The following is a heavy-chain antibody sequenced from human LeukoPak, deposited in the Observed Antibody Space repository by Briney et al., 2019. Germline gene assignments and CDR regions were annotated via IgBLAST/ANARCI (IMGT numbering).Heavy chain of an antibody. Sequence: GGSLRLSCAASGFTVSSSYMNWVRQAPGKGLEWVSVIYSGGSTYYADSVKGRFTISRDNAKNSLYLQINNLRAEDTAVYYCARAITMKVVSSDAFDIWGQGTMVTVSS. V-gene: IGHV3-53*01. J-gene: IGHJ3*02. CDR2: IYSGGST. CDR3: ARAITMKVVSSDAFDI. CDR1: GFTVSSSY. D-gene: IGHD3-22*01.